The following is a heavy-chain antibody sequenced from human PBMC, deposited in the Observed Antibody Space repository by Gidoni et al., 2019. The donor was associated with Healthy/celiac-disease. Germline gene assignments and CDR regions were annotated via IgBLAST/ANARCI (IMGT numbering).Heavy chain of an antibody. D-gene: IGHD6-13*01. CDR3: AGSRAAAGRDWFDP. CDR1: GGSISSYY. Sequence: QVQLQESGPGLVKPSETLSLTCTVPGGSISSYYWSWIRQPPGKGLEWIGYIYYSGSTNYNPSLKSRVTISVDTSKNQFSLKLSSVTAADTAVYYCAGSRAAAGRDWFDPWGQGTLVTVSS. CDR2: IYYSGST. J-gene: IGHJ5*02. V-gene: IGHV4-59*01.